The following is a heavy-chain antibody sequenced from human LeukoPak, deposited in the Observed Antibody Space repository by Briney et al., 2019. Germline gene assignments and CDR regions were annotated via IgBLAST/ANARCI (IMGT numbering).Heavy chain of an antibody. Sequence: PGGSLRLSCAASGFTFSSYSMNWVRQAPGKGLEWVSYISSSSSTIYYADSVKGRFTISRDNSKNTLYLQMNSLRAEDTAVYYCAKGSSIFGPTGVDFFDYWGQGTLVTVSS. CDR2: ISSSSSTI. V-gene: IGHV3-48*01. D-gene: IGHD3-3*01. CDR1: GFTFSSYS. CDR3: AKGSSIFGPTGVDFFDY. J-gene: IGHJ4*02.